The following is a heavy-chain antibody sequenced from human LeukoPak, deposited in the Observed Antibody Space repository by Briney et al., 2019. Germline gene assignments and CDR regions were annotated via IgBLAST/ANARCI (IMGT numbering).Heavy chain of an antibody. Sequence: ASVKVSCKAPEYSTGDHIHCVRQAPGQGLEWMGRINLNSGGTNYAQEFQGRVTMTRDTSISTAYMELSRLTSADTAVYYCATTSHDNAFDMWGQRTMVTVSS. V-gene: IGHV1-2*06. CDR3: ATTSHDNAFDM. CDR1: EYSTGDH. J-gene: IGHJ3*02. CDR2: INLNSGGT. D-gene: IGHD3-22*01.